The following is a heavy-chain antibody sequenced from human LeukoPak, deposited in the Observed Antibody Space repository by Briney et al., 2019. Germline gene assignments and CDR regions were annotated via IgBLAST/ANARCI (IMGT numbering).Heavy chain of an antibody. V-gene: IGHV1-2*02. D-gene: IGHD1-1*01. CDR1: GYIFTGFY. J-gene: IGHJ4*02. Sequence: ASVKVSCKTSGYIFTGFYIHWVRQAPGQGLEWMGWMNPNSGGTNHTQKFLGRVTMTRDTSITTAYTELRRLRSDDTAVYYCARSERVKGTFDFWGQGTLVTVSS. CDR3: ARSERVKGTFDF. CDR2: MNPNSGGT.